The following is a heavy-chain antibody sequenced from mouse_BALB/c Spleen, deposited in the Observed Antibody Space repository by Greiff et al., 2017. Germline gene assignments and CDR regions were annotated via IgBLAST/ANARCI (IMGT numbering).Heavy chain of an antibody. CDR3: ARDEDGPG. Sequence: DVQLVESGGGLVKPGGSLKLSCAASGFTFSSYAMSWVRQTPEKRLEWVATISSGGSYTYYPDSVKGRFTISRDNAKNNLYLQMSSLKSEDTAMYYCARDEDGPGWGQGTLVTVSA. CDR1: GFTFSSYA. CDR2: ISSGGSYT. V-gene: IGHV5-9-3*01. D-gene: IGHD2-3*01. J-gene: IGHJ3*01.